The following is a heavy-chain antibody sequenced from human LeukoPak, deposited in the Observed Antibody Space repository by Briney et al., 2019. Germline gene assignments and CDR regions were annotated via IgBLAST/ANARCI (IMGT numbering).Heavy chain of an antibody. CDR3: ACSGDYGEGAFDI. Sequence: AGGSLRLSCAASGFTFSNYAMGWVRQAPGKGLEWVSAISGSGGSTYYADSVKGRFTISRDNSKNTLYLQMNSLRAEDTAVYYCACSGDYGEGAFDIWGQGTMVTVSS. CDR1: GFTFSNYA. D-gene: IGHD4-17*01. V-gene: IGHV3-23*01. CDR2: ISGSGGST. J-gene: IGHJ3*02.